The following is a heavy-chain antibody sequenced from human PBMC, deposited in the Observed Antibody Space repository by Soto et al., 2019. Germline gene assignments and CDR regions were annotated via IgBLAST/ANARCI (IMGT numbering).Heavy chain of an antibody. D-gene: IGHD6-6*01. V-gene: IGHV3-33*01. CDR1: GFTFSSYG. CDR3: ARGRARVPGNYYYGMDV. J-gene: IGHJ6*02. Sequence: GGSLRLSCAASGFTFSSYGMHWVRQAPGKGLEWVAVIWYDGSNKYYADSVKGRFTISRDNSKNTLYLQMNSLRAEDTDVYYCARGRARVPGNYYYGMDVWGQGTTVTVSS. CDR2: IWYDGSNK.